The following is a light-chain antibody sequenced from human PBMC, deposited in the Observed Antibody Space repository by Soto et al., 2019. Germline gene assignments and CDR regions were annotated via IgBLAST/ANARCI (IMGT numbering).Light chain of an antibody. CDR1: QSISSY. J-gene: IGKJ5*01. V-gene: IGKV1-39*01. Sequence: DLQMTQSPTALSAAVGDRVTITCRSSQSISSYLNWYQQKPGRAPKLLIYAASSLRSGVPSRFSGSGSGTDFTLTISSLQHEDFATYYGQQSYSTPLTFGQGTRLEIK. CDR3: QQSYSTPLT. CDR2: AAS.